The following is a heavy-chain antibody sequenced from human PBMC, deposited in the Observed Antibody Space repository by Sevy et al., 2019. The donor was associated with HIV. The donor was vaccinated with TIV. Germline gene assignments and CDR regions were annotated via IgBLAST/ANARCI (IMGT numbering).Heavy chain of an antibody. CDR1: GFTVSSNY. CDR2: IYSGGST. D-gene: IGHD3-22*01. Sequence: GGSLRLSCAASGFTVSSNYMSWVRQAPGKGLEWVSVIYSGGSTYYADSVKGRFTISRDNSKNTLYLQMNSRRAEDTAVYYCAITYYYDSSGYYFSYWGQGTLVTVSS. V-gene: IGHV3-53*01. J-gene: IGHJ4*02. CDR3: AITYYYDSSGYYFSY.